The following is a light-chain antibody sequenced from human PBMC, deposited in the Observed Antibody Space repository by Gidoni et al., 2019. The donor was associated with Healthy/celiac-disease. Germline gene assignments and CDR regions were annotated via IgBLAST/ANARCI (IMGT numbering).Light chain of an antibody. CDR2: YDS. Sequence: VLTKPPSGSVAPGKTARITCGGTNIGSKSVHWYQQKPGQAPVLVIYYDSDRPSGIPERFSGSNSGNTATLTISRVEAGDEADYYCQVWDSSSDHVVFGGGTKLTVL. V-gene: IGLV3-21*04. CDR1: NIGSKS. J-gene: IGLJ2*01. CDR3: QVWDSSSDHVV.